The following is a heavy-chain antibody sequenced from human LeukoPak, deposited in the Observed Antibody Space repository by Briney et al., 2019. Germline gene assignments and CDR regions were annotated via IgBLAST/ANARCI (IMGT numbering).Heavy chain of an antibody. Sequence: ASVKVSCKASGYTFTSYGTSWVRQAPGQGLEWMGWISAYNGNTNYAQKLQGRVTMTTDTSTSTAYMELRGLRSDDTAVYYCVCYYYDSKDYWGQGTLVTVSS. V-gene: IGHV1-18*01. CDR2: ISAYNGNT. CDR1: GYTFTSYG. J-gene: IGHJ4*02. CDR3: VCYYYDSKDY. D-gene: IGHD3-22*01.